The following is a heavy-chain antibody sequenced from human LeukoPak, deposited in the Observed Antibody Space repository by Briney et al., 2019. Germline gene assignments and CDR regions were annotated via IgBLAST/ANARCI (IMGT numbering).Heavy chain of an antibody. Sequence: GGSLRLSCAASGFTFSSYAMSWVRQAPGKGLEWVSAISGSGGSTYYADSVKGRFTISRDNSKNTLYLQMNSLRAEDTAVYYCAKGVWFGELQHYYYYYMDVWGKGTTVTVSS. V-gene: IGHV3-23*01. D-gene: IGHD3-10*01. CDR2: ISGSGGST. J-gene: IGHJ6*03. CDR1: GFTFSSYA. CDR3: AKGVWFGELQHYYYYYMDV.